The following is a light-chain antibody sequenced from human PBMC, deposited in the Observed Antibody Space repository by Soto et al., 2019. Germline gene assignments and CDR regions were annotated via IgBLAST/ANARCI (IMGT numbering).Light chain of an antibody. J-gene: IGKJ2*01. CDR1: QSVRNSY. CDR3: QQYGSSPYT. Sequence: EILLTQSPGTLSLSPGERATLSCRASQSVRNSYLAWYQQKPGQAPRLLIYGASGRATGIPDRCIGSGSGTEFTLTISRLETDDFAVYYCQQYGSSPYTFGQWTKLEI. CDR2: GAS. V-gene: IGKV3-20*01.